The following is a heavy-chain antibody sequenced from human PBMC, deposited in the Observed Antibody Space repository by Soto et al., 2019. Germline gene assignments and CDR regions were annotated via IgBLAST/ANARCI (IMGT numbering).Heavy chain of an antibody. V-gene: IGHV3-7*04. CDR3: ARGDYYDSSGPFSDAFDI. D-gene: IGHD3-22*01. Sequence: PGGSLRLSCAASGFTFSSYWMSWVRQAPGKGLEWVANIKPDGSQKWYVDSVKGRFTISRDNAKRSLYLQMNSLRAEDTAVYYCARGDYYDSSGPFSDAFDIWGQGTMVTVSS. CDR1: GFTFSSYW. J-gene: IGHJ3*02. CDR2: IKPDGSQK.